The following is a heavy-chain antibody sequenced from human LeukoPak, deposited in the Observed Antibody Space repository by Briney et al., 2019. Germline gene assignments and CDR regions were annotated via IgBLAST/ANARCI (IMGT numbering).Heavy chain of an antibody. CDR2: IYHSGST. Sequence: SETLSLTCAVSGGSISSSNWWSWVRQPPGKGLEWIGEIYHSGSTNYNPSLKSRVTISVDKSKNQFSLKLSSVTAADTAVYYCASEYYYDSSGYYKGTPSFDYWGQGTLVTVSS. D-gene: IGHD3-22*01. CDR1: GGSISSSNW. V-gene: IGHV4-4*02. J-gene: IGHJ4*02. CDR3: ASEYYYDSSGYYKGTPSFDY.